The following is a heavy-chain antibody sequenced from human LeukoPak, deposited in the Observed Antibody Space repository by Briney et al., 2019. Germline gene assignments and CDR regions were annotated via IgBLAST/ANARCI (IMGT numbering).Heavy chain of an antibody. V-gene: IGHV4-30-4*08. CDR1: GGSISSGDYY. Sequence: SETLSLTCTVSGGSISSGDYYWSWIRQPPGKGLEWIGYIYYSGSTYYNPSLKSPVTISVDTSKNQFSLKLSSVTAADTAVYYCARRSLLKRDYYYYMDVWGKGTTVTVSS. CDR2: IYYSGST. J-gene: IGHJ6*03. CDR3: ARRSLLKRDYYYYMDV. D-gene: IGHD3-9*01.